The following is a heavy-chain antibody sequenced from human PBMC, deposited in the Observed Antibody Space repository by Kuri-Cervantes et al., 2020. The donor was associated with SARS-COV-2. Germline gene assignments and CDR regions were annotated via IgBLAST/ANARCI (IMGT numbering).Heavy chain of an antibody. Sequence: LSLTCAASGFTFSSYSMNWVRQAPGKGLEWVSSISSSSSYMYYADSVKGRFTISRDNAKNSLYLQMNSLRAEDTAVYYCARGMGRYSSSFDYWGQGTLVTVSS. CDR3: ARGMGRYSSSFDY. D-gene: IGHD6-6*01. J-gene: IGHJ4*02. CDR1: GFTFSSYS. CDR2: ISSSSSYM. V-gene: IGHV3-21*01.